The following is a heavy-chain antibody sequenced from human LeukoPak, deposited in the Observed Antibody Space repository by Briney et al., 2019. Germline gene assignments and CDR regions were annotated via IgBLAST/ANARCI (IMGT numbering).Heavy chain of an antibody. CDR2: ISSSGSTI. CDR3: AGSQAVAGTERSYYMDV. Sequence: GGSLRLSCAASGFTFSSYEMNWVRQAPGKGLEWVSYISSSGSTIYYADSVKGRFTISRDNAKNSLYLQMNSLRAEDTAVYYCAGSQAVAGTERSYYMDVWGKGTTVTVSS. D-gene: IGHD6-19*01. V-gene: IGHV3-48*03. J-gene: IGHJ6*03. CDR1: GFTFSSYE.